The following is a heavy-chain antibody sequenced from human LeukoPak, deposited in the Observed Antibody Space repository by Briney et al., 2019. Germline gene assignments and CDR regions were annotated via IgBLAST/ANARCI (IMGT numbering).Heavy chain of an antibody. CDR1: GYTFTSYG. CDR2: ISAYNGDR. D-gene: IGHD5-18*01. J-gene: IGHJ6*02. V-gene: IGHV1-18*01. Sequence: ASVKVSCKASGYTFTSYGISGVRQAPAQGLEWMGWISAYNGDRDYAQKLQGRVTMTTDTSTSTAYMELRSLTSDDQAVYYCARDRLSSYGHYGMDVWGQGTTVTVSS. CDR3: ARDRLSSYGHYGMDV.